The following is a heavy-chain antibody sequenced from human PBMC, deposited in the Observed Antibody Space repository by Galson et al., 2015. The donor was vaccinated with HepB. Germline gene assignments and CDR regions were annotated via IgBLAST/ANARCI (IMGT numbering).Heavy chain of an antibody. CDR2: ISWNSGSI. CDR1: GFTFDDYA. CDR3: AKGAGNQGHDAFDI. Sequence: LRLSCAASGFTFDDYAMHWVRQAPGKGLEWVSGISWNSGSIGYADSVKGRFTISRDNAKNSLYLQMNSLRAEDTALYYCAKGAGNQGHDAFDIWGQGTMVTVSS. J-gene: IGHJ3*02. V-gene: IGHV3-9*01. D-gene: IGHD6-19*01.